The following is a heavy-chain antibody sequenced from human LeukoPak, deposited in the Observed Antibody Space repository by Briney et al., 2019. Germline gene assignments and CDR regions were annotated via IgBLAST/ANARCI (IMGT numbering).Heavy chain of an antibody. CDR2: MYCSGST. CDR1: GGSISSSSYY. J-gene: IGHJ4*02. V-gene: IGHV4-39*01. CDR3: ARGSSSGWYYSDY. Sequence: SETLSLTCTVSGGSISSSSYYWGWIRQPPGKGLEWIGSMYCSGSTYQNPSLKSRVTISVDTSKNQFSLKLSSVTAADTAVYYCARGSSSGWYYSDYWGQGTLVTVSS. D-gene: IGHD6-19*01.